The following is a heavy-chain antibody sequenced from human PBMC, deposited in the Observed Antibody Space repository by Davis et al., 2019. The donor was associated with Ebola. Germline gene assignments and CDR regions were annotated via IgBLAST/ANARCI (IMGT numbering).Heavy chain of an antibody. CDR3: TTEGWGGSYFFDY. V-gene: IGHV3-15*01. Sequence: GGSLRLSCAASGFTFSNAWMNWVRQPPGKGLEWVGRIKRKTEGGTPDYAAPVKGRFSISRDDTKNTLFLQMHSLKIEDTAVYYCTTEGWGGSYFFDYWGQGTLVTVSS. D-gene: IGHD1-26*01. CDR1: GFTFSNAW. CDR2: IKRKTEGGTP. J-gene: IGHJ4*02.